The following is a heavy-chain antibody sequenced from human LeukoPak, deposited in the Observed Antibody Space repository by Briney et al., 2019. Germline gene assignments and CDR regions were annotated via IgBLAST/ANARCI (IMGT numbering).Heavy chain of an antibody. CDR3: AREEWDSSGAFDY. CDR2: IYSGGST. D-gene: IGHD1-26*01. Sequence: GGSLRLSCAASGFTVSSNYMSWVRQAPGKGLEWVSVIYSGGSTYYADSVKGRFTISRDNSKNTLYLQMNSLRAEDTAVYYCAREEWDSSGAFDYWGQGPLVTVSS. V-gene: IGHV3-53*01. J-gene: IGHJ4*02. CDR1: GFTVSSNY.